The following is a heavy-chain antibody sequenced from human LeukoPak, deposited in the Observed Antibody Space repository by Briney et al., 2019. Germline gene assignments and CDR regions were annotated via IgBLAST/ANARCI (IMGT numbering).Heavy chain of an antibody. CDR1: GYTLTSYY. Sequence: ASVKVSCKASGYTLTSYYMHWVRQAPGQGLEWMGIINPSGGSTSYAQKFQGKVTMTRDTSTGAVFMELSSLRSEDTAVYYCARSSASIDYWGQGTLVTVSS. V-gene: IGHV1-46*01. CDR3: ARSSASIDY. D-gene: IGHD6-6*01. CDR2: INPSGGST. J-gene: IGHJ4*02.